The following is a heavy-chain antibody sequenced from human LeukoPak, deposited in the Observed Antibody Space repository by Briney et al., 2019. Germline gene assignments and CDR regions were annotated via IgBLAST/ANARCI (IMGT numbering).Heavy chain of an antibody. D-gene: IGHD6-19*01. V-gene: IGHV3-48*01. CDR2: ISSSSNTI. CDR3: AKESSGGWYFDY. J-gene: IGHJ4*02. Sequence: GGSLRLSCAASGFTFSDYSMNWVRQAPGRGLEWVSYISSSSNTIHYADSVKGRFTISRDNSENSLYLQMNSLRAEDTAVYYCAKESSGGWYFDYWGQGTLVTVSS. CDR1: GFTFSDYS.